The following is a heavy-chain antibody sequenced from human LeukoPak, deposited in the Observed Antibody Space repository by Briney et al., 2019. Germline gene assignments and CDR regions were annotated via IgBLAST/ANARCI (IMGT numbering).Heavy chain of an antibody. CDR3: ARMLDGSRRRGFDY. J-gene: IGHJ4*02. CDR2: IYYSGST. Sequence: SETLSLTCTVSGGSISSYYWSWIRQPPGKGLEWLGYIYYSGSTNYNPSLKSRVSISVDTSKNQFSLRLSCVTAADTAVYYCARMLDGSRRRGFDYWGQGTLVTVSS. D-gene: IGHD5-24*01. CDR1: GGSISSYY. V-gene: IGHV4-59*01.